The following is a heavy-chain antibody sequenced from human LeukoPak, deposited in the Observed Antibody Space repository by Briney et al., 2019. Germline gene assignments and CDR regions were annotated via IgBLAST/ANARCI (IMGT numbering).Heavy chain of an antibody. CDR2: IYYSGST. D-gene: IGHD4-17*01. Sequence: SETLSLTCTVSSGSTSGYYWSWIGQPPGEGLEWIGYIYYSGSTNYNPSLASRVTISLDTSKNQVSLRLTAVTAANTAVDYCARADYGDRWGQGPLVTVTS. J-gene: IGHJ4*02. CDR3: ARADYGDR. CDR1: SGSTSGYY. V-gene: IGHV4-59*01.